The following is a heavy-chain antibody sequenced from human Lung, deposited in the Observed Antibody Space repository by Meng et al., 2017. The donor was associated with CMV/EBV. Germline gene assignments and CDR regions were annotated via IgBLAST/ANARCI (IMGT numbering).Heavy chain of an antibody. CDR3: ARGEDIVVENWFDP. Sequence: ESLKISXAASGFTFSSYWMHWVRQAPGKGLVWVSRINSDGSSTSYADSVKGRFTISRDNAKNTLYLQMNSLRAEDTAVYYCARGEDIVVENWFDPWGQGTLDTVSS. J-gene: IGHJ5*02. D-gene: IGHD2-15*01. V-gene: IGHV3-74*01. CDR2: INSDGSST. CDR1: GFTFSSYW.